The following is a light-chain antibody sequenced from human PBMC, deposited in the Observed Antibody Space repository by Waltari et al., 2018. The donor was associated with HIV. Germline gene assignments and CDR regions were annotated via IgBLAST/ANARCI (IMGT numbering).Light chain of an antibody. Sequence: QSVLTQPPSASGTPGQRVTISCSGSSSNIGSKYVYWYQQLPGTAPKLLIYRNNQWPSGVPDRFSGSNSGTSASLAISGLRSEDEADYYCAAWDDSLSGVIFGGGTKLTVL. J-gene: IGLJ2*01. CDR2: RNN. V-gene: IGLV1-47*01. CDR1: SSNIGSKY. CDR3: AAWDDSLSGVI.